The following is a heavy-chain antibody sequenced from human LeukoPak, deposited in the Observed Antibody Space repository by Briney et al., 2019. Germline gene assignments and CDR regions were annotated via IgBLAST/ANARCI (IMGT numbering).Heavy chain of an antibody. CDR3: ARLLVDTANKFAEHYFDY. D-gene: IGHD5-18*01. J-gene: IGHJ4*02. CDR2: IIPIFDIA. CDR1: GGTFSSYA. Sequence: SVKVSCKASGGTFSSYAISWVRQAPGQGLEWMGRIIPIFDIANYAQKFQGRVTITADKSTSTAYMELSSLRSEDTAVYYCARLLVDTANKFAEHYFDYWGQGTLVTVSS. V-gene: IGHV1-69*04.